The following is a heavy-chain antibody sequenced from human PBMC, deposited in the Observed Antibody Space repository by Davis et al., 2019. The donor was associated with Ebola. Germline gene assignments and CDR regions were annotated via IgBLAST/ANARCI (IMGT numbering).Heavy chain of an antibody. CDR1: GGSFSGYY. CDR3: ARSRWFRGRDAFDI. CDR2: INHSGST. V-gene: IGHV4-34*01. D-gene: IGHD3-10*01. Sequence: SETLPLTCAVYGGSFSGYYWSWIRQPPGKGLEWIGEINHSGSTNYNPSLKSRVTISVDTSKNQFSLKLSSVTAADTAVYYCARSRWFRGRDAFDIWGQGTMVTVSS. J-gene: IGHJ3*02.